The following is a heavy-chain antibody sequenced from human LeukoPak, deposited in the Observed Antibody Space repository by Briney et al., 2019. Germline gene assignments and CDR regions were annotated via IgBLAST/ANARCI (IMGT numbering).Heavy chain of an antibody. CDR3: ARTLPGDAYYYYYYYMDV. Sequence: SVQVSCKASGGTFSSYAISWVRQAPGQGLEWMGGIIPIFGTPNYAQKFQGRVPFTADESTSPAFMELTILRSEDTAVYYCARTLPGDAYYYYYYYMDVWGKGTTVTVSS. J-gene: IGHJ6*03. CDR2: IIPIFGTP. D-gene: IGHD3-16*01. V-gene: IGHV1-69*13. CDR1: GGTFSSYA.